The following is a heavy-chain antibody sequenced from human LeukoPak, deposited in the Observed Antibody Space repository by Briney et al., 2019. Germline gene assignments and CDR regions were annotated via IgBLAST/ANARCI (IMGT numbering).Heavy chain of an antibody. D-gene: IGHD3-9*01. CDR1: GYTFTSYG. Sequence: GASVKVSCKASGYTFTSYGISWVRQAPGQGLEWMGWISAYNGNTNYAQKLQGRVTMTTDTSTSTAYMELKSLRSDDTAVYYCARDNLRYDILTGYYNVCYFDYWGQGTLVTVSS. J-gene: IGHJ4*02. CDR3: ARDNLRYDILTGYYNVCYFDY. CDR2: ISAYNGNT. V-gene: IGHV1-18*01.